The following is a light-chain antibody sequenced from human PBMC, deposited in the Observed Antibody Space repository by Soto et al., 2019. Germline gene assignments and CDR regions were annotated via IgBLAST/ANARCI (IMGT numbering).Light chain of an antibody. V-gene: IGKV3-20*01. CDR2: DAS. J-gene: IGKJ5*01. CDR3: QQYGSSPIT. CDR1: QTVRNNY. Sequence: GLSQSPGTLSLSPGERATLSCRASQTVRNNYLAWYQQKPGQAPRLLIYDASSRATGIPDRFSGGGSGTEFTLTISSLQSEDSAIYYCQQYGSSPITFGQGTRLEI.